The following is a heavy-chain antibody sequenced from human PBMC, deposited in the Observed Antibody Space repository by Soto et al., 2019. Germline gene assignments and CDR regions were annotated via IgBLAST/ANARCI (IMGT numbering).Heavy chain of an antibody. J-gene: IGHJ6*02. CDR1: GGSISSSSYY. D-gene: IGHD3-3*01. Sequence: SETLSLTCTVSGGSISSSSYYWGWIRQPPGKGLEWIGSIYYSGSTYYNPSLKSRVTISVDTSKNQFSLKLSSVTAADTAVYYCARHSYDFWSGHYGMDVWGQGTTVTVYS. CDR3: ARHSYDFWSGHYGMDV. CDR2: IYYSGST. V-gene: IGHV4-39*01.